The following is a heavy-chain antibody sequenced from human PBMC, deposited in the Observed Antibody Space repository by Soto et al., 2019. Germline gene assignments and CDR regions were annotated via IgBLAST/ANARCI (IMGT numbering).Heavy chain of an antibody. D-gene: IGHD5-12*01. CDR1: GFTFDDYA. CDR2: ISWNGGSI. J-gene: IGHJ4*02. Sequence: EVQLVESGGGLVQPGRSLRLSCAASGFTFDDYAMHWVRQAPGKGLEWVSGISWNGGSIGYADSVKGRFTISRDNAKNSMYLQMNSLRAEDTALYYCAKARGYSGYDALDYWGQGTLVTVSS. V-gene: IGHV3-9*01. CDR3: AKARGYSGYDALDY.